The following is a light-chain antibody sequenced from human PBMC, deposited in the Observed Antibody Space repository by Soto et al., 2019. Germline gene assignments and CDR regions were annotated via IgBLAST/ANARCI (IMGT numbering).Light chain of an antibody. V-gene: IGKV3-15*01. CDR2: GES. J-gene: IGKJ2*01. Sequence: EIVMTQSPATLSVSPGERATLSCRASQSVSSNLAWYQQKPGQAPRLLIYGESTRATGIPARFSGSGSGTEFTLTISSLQSEDFAVYYFQQYNNWPPVTFGQGTKLEI. CDR3: QQYNNWPPVT. CDR1: QSVSSN.